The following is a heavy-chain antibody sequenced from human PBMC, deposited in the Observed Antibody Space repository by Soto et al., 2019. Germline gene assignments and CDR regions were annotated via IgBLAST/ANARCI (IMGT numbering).Heavy chain of an antibody. D-gene: IGHD5-12*01. J-gene: IGHJ4*02. CDR3: VHGYFFDN. Sequence: EVPLLESGGDLVQPGGSLRLSCAASGFTFSNYAMSWVRQAPGQGLEWVSGISDSGRTTFYPDSVKGRFTISRDNSKNTLYLQMNSLTVEDTAVYYCVHGYFFDNWGQGTLVTVSS. CDR2: ISDSGRTT. CDR1: GFTFSNYA. V-gene: IGHV3-23*01.